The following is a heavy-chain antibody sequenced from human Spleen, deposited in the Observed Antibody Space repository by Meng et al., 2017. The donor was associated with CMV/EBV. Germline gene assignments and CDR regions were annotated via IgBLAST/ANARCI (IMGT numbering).Heavy chain of an antibody. CDR1: GDSVSRNSAA. V-gene: IGHV6-1*01. CDR2: TYYRTKWYN. J-gene: IGHJ5*02. CDR3: ARGAAAAGLNWFDP. D-gene: IGHD6-13*01. Sequence: QVQLPQSGPGLVKPSQTLSLTCAISGDSVSRNSAAWNWIRQSPSIGLEWLGRTYYRTKWYNDYAVSVKSRITINPDTSKNQFSLQLNSVTPEDTAVYYCARGAAAAGLNWFDPWGQGTLVTVSS.